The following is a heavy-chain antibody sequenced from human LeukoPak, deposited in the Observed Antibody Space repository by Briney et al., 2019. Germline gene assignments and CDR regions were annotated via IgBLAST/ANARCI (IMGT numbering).Heavy chain of an antibody. CDR3: ARDSGYSYADDY. D-gene: IGHD5-18*01. CDR1: GFTFRSYA. Sequence: GGSLRLSCAASGFTFRSYAMQWVRQAPGKGLEWVSYITYNSGTIFYADSVKGRFTISRDNAKDSLYVQMSSLRDEDTAVYYCARDSGYSYADDYWGQGTLVTVSS. J-gene: IGHJ4*02. CDR2: ITYNSGTI. V-gene: IGHV3-48*02.